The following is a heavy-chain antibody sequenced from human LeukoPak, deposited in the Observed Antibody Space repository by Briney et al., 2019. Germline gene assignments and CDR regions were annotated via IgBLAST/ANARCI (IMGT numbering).Heavy chain of an antibody. CDR3: ARQPGCYDSVPIDY. CDR2: IYYSGST. CDR1: GGSFSGYY. D-gene: IGHD5-12*01. V-gene: IGHV4-34*01. Sequence: PSETLSLTCAVYGGSFSGYYWSWIRQPPGKGLEWIGSIYYSGSTYYNPSLKSRVTISVDTSKNQFSLKLSSVTAADTAVYYCARQPGCYDSVPIDYWGQGTLVTVSS. J-gene: IGHJ4*02.